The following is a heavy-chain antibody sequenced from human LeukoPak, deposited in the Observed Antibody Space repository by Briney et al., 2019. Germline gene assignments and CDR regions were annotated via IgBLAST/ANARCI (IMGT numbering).Heavy chain of an antibody. Sequence: ASVKVSCKASGYTFTNYYIHWVRQAPGQGLEWMGWINPNSGGTNYAQKFQGRVTMTRGTSISTAYMELSRLRSDDTAVYYCARGVQTTGQGRDYYYYYMDVWGKGTTVTVSS. D-gene: IGHD4-17*01. J-gene: IGHJ6*03. V-gene: IGHV1-2*02. CDR1: GYTFTNYY. CDR2: INPNSGGT. CDR3: ARGVQTTGQGRDYYYYYMDV.